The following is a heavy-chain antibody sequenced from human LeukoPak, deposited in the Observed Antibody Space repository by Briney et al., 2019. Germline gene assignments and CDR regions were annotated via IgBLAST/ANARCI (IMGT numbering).Heavy chain of an antibody. CDR2: IYHSVST. V-gene: IGHV4-30-4*01. D-gene: IGHD4-23*01. J-gene: IGHJ3*02. CDR1: GDSISSGDYY. Sequence: SQTLSRTGTVSGDSISSGDYYWSWIRQPPGKGLEWIGYIYHSVSTFYNPSLESRVSVSVDTSQNQFSLKLNSVTAADTAVYYCARDDYGGNSAAFDIWGQGTKVTVSS. CDR3: ARDDYGGNSAAFDI.